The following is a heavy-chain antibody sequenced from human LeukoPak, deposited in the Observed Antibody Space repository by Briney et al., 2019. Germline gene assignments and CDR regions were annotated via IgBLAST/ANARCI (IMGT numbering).Heavy chain of an antibody. CDR3: ARHVTVADTIDY. CDR2: VYYSGST. CDR1: GGSIGSYY. Sequence: PSETLSLTCIVSGGSIGSYYWSWIRQPPGKGLEWIGYVYYSGSTNYNPSLKSRVTISADTSKNQFSLKLSSVTAADTAVYYCARHVTVADTIDYWGQGTLVTVSS. D-gene: IGHD4-23*01. J-gene: IGHJ4*02. V-gene: IGHV4-59*08.